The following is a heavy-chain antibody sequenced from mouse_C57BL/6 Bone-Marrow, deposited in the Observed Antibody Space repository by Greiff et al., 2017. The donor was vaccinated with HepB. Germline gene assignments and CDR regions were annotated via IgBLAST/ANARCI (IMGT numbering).Heavy chain of an antibody. CDR2: IDPSDSYT. D-gene: IGHD1-1*01. Sequence: QVQLQQPGAELVKPGASVKLSCKASGYTFTSYWMQWVKQRPGQGLEWIGEIDPSDSYTNYNHKFKGKATLTVDTSSSTAYMQLSSLTSEDSAVYYCARDYGSGPWFAYWGQETLVTVSA. J-gene: IGHJ3*01. CDR1: GYTFTSYW. V-gene: IGHV1-50*01. CDR3: ARDYGSGPWFAY.